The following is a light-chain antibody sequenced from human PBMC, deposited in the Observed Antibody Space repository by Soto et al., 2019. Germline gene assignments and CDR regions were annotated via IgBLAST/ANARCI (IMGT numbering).Light chain of an antibody. CDR3: VAWDDSLKGPV. J-gene: IGLJ2*01. CDR1: SSNIGSNT. V-gene: IGLV1-44*01. Sequence: QLVLTQPPSASGTPGQRVTISCSGSSSNIGSNTVNWYQQVPGTAPKLLIYNYNQRPSGVPDRISGSKSGTSASLAISGLQSEDEADYYCVAWDDSLKGPVFGGGTQLTVL. CDR2: NYN.